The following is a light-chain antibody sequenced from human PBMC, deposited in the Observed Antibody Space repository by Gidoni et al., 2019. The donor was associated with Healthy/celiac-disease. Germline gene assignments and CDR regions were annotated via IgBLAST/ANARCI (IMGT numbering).Light chain of an antibody. V-gene: IGLV1-47*01. CDR1: SSNIGSNY. CDR2: RNN. J-gene: IGLJ3*02. Sequence: PGQRVTISCSGSSSNIGSNYVYWYQQLPGTAPKLLIYRNNQRPSGVPDRFSGSKSGTSASLAISGLRSEDEADYYCAAWDDSLSGWVFGGGTKLTVL. CDR3: AAWDDSLSGWV.